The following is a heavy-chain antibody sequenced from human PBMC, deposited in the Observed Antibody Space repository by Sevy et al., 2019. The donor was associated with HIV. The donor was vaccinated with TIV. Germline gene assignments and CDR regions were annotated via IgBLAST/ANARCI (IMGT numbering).Heavy chain of an antibody. V-gene: IGHV3-23*01. CDR1: GFTFSSYA. J-gene: IGHJ4*02. CDR3: AKDRGKWELATIYDY. D-gene: IGHD1-26*01. Sequence: GGFLRLSCAASGFTFSSYAMSWVRQAPGKGLEWLSAISGSGGSTYYADSVKGRFTISRDNSKNTLYLQMNSLRAEDTAVSYCAKDRGKWELATIYDYWGQGTLVTVSS. CDR2: ISGSGGST.